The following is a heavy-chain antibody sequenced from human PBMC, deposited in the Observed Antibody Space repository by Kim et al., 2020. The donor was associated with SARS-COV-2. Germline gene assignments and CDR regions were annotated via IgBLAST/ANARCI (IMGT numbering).Heavy chain of an antibody. J-gene: IGHJ4*02. CDR2: IYYSGST. D-gene: IGHD2-15*01. CDR1: GGSISSSSYY. Sequence: SETLSLTCTVSGGSISSSSYYWGWIRQPPGKGLEWIGSIYYSGSTYYNPSLKSRVTISVDTSKNQFSLKLSSVTAADTAVYYCARQRYCSGGSCLDYWGQGTLVTVSS. V-gene: IGHV4-39*01. CDR3: ARQRYCSGGSCLDY.